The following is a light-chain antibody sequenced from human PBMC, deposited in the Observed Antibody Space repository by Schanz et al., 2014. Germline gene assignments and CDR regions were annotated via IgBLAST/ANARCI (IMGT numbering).Light chain of an antibody. CDR2: DAS. Sequence: VLTQSPATLSLSPGERATLSCRASQSVSSYLAWYQQKPGQAPRLLIYDASNRATGIPARFSGSGSGTDFTLTISSLEPEDFAVYYCQQRSNWHTWTFGQGTKVEIK. V-gene: IGKV3-11*01. J-gene: IGKJ1*01. CDR3: QQRSNWHTWT. CDR1: QSVSSY.